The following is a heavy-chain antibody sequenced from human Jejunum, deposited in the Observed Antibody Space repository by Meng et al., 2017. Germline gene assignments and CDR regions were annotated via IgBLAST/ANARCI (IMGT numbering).Heavy chain of an antibody. D-gene: IGHD1-14*01. CDR3: AHREMYTFDM. CDR2: IYWDDDK. CDR1: GFSLTTSGVG. V-gene: IGHV2-5*02. Sequence: ITLKGAGTPMQHRTHTTTMSCTSSGFSLTTSGVGVGWIRQPPGQSLEWLAVIYWDDDKRYNPSLKSRLTVSKDTSKNQVVLTMTNMDPVDTATYYCAHREMYTFDMWGQGTMVTVSS. J-gene: IGHJ3*02.